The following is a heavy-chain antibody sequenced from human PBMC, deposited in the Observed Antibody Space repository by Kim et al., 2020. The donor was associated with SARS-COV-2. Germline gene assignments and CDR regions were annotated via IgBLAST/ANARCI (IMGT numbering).Heavy chain of an antibody. J-gene: IGHJ3*02. CDR3: ARGDDYGDHGGAFDI. CDR1: GFTFSSYG. V-gene: IGHV3-33*01. D-gene: IGHD4-17*01. CDR2: IWYDGSNK. Sequence: GGSLRLSCAASGFTFSSYGMHWVRQAPGKGLEWVAVIWYDGSNKYYADSVKGRFTISRDNSKNTLYLQMNSLRAEDTAVYYCARGDDYGDHGGAFDIWGQGTMVTVSS.